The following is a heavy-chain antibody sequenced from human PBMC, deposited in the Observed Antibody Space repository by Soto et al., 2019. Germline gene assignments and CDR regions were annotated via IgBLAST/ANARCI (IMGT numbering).Heavy chain of an antibody. CDR2: ISYDGSNK. D-gene: IGHD3-22*01. Sequence: GESLKISCAASGFTFSSYGMHWVRQAPGKGLEWVAVISYDGSNKYYADSVKGRFTISRDNSKNTLYLQMNSLRAEDTAVYYCAKDLDGYYDSSGYYSSAFDIWGQGTMVTVSS. CDR1: GFTFSSYG. J-gene: IGHJ3*02. V-gene: IGHV3-30*18. CDR3: AKDLDGYYDSSGYYSSAFDI.